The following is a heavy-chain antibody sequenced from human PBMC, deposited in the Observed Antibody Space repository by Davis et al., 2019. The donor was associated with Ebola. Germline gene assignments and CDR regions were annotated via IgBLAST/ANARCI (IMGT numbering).Heavy chain of an antibody. V-gene: IGHV3-30-3*01. D-gene: IGHD5-24*01. CDR3: AREMATTYFDY. Sequence: GESLKLSCAASGFTFSGSAMHWVRHAPGKGLGWVAVISYDGSNKYYPDSVKGRFTISRDNAKNSLYLQMNSLRAEDPAVYYCAREMATTYFDYWGQGTLVTVSS. J-gene: IGHJ4*02. CDR2: ISYDGSNK. CDR1: GFTFSGSA.